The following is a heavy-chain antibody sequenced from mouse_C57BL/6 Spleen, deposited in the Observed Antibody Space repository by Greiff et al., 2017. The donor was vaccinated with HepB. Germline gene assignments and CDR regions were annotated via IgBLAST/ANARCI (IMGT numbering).Heavy chain of an antibody. Sequence: QVQLQQPGAELVKPGASVKLSCKASGYTFTSYWMHWVKQRPGQGLEWIGMIHPNSGSTNYNEKFKSKATLTVDKSSSTAYMQLSSLTSEDSAVYYGARTHYYGSSYDAMDYWGQGTSVTVSS. J-gene: IGHJ4*01. CDR2: IHPNSGST. D-gene: IGHD1-1*01. CDR1: GYTFTSYW. V-gene: IGHV1-64*01. CDR3: ARTHYYGSSYDAMDY.